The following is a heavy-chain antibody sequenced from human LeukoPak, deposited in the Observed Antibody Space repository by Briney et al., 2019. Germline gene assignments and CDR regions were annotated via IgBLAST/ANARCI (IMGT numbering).Heavy chain of an antibody. CDR3: AKDLRIAVAAGGFDY. D-gene: IGHD6-19*01. CDR1: GFTFSSYA. J-gene: IGHJ4*02. V-gene: IGHV3-23*01. Sequence: GGSLRLSCAASGFTFSSYAMSWVRQAPGKGLEWVSAISGSGGSTYYADSVKGRFTISRDNSKNTLYLQMNSLRAEDTAVYYCAKDLRIAVAAGGFDYWGQGTLVTVSS. CDR2: ISGSGGST.